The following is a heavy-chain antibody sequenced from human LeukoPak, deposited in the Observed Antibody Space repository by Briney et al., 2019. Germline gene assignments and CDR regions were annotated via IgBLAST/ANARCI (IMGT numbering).Heavy chain of an antibody. CDR2: FDPEDGET. CDR3: ATTRPRHPPPHIVVVPAASIGDPFDY. Sequence: ASVKVSCKVSGYTLTELSMHWVRQAPGKGLEWMGGFDPEDGETIYAQKFQGRVTMTEDTSTDTAYMELSSLRSEDTAVYYCATTRPRHPPPHIVVVPAASIGDPFDYWGQGTLVTVSS. D-gene: IGHD2-2*01. V-gene: IGHV1-24*01. J-gene: IGHJ4*02. CDR1: GYTLTELS.